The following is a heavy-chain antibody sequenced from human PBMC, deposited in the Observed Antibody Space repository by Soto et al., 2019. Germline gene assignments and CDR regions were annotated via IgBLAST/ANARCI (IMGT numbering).Heavy chain of an antibody. Sequence: GGSLRLSCAASGFTFSSYAMSWVRQAPGKGLEWVSAISGSGGSTYYADSVKGRFTISRDNSKNTLYLQMNSLRAEDTAVYYCAKDRDSSGWYDSMVRHIDQYWGQGTLVTVSS. CDR3: AKDRDSSGWYDSMVRHIDQY. V-gene: IGHV3-23*01. J-gene: IGHJ4*02. CDR2: ISGSGGST. D-gene: IGHD6-19*01. CDR1: GFTFSSYA.